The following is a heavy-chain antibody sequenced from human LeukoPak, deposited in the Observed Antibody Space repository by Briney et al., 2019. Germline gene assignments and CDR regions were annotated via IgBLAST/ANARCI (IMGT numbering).Heavy chain of an antibody. Sequence: INPNSGGTNYAQKFQGRVTMTRDTSISTAYMELSRLRSDDTAVYYCAREPMVVAATNWFDPWGQGTLVTVSS. J-gene: IGHJ5*02. V-gene: IGHV1-2*02. CDR2: INPNSGGT. D-gene: IGHD2-15*01. CDR3: AREPMVVAATNWFDP.